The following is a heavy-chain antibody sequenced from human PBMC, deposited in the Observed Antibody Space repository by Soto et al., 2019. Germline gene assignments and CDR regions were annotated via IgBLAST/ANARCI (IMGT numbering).Heavy chain of an antibody. CDR1: GFTFSNYA. CDR2: ITGDGGST. J-gene: IGHJ1*01. CDR3: AKDSPYKAVAGDFEN. Sequence: EVQLSESGGALVQPGGSLRLSCAGSGFTFSNYAMSWVRQAPGKWLEWVSAITGDGGSTLYAESVKGRFTISRDDSKRTLYLQMKNLRDEDTAVYYCAKDSPYKAVAGDFENWGQGTLVTVSS. V-gene: IGHV3-23*01. D-gene: IGHD6-19*01.